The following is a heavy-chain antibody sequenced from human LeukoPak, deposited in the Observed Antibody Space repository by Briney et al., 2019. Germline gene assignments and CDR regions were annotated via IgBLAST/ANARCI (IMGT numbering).Heavy chain of an antibody. D-gene: IGHD6-13*01. Sequence: GGSLRLSCAASGFMSSDYYMTWIRQAPGKGLEFIAFISSSGSYTSSADSVKGRFTISRDNAKNSLYLQMNSLRAEDTAVYYCARVYGVLGSRDQQLMHWGQGTLVTVSS. V-gene: IGHV3-11*06. CDR2: ISSSGSYT. CDR3: ARVYGVLGSRDQQLMH. CDR1: GFMSSDYY. J-gene: IGHJ4*02.